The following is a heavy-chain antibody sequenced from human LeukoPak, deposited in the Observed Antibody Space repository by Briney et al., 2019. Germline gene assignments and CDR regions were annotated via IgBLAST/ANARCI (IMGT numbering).Heavy chain of an antibody. J-gene: IGHJ3*02. CDR1: GGTFSSYA. CDR3: ATPRGDSNYPLDDAFDI. D-gene: IGHD4-11*01. CDR2: IIPIFGTA. Sequence: SVKVSCKASGGTFSSYAISWVRQAPGQGLEWMEGIIPIFGTANYAQKFQGRVTITADESTSTAYMELSSLRSEDTAVYYCATPRGDSNYPLDDAFDIWGQETMVTVSS. V-gene: IGHV1-69*01.